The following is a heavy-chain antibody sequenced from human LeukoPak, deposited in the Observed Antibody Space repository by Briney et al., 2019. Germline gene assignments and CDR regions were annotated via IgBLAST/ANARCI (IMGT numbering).Heavy chain of an antibody. V-gene: IGHV3-53*01. CDR2: IYSGGDT. CDR3: ARTYYYQYMDV. J-gene: IGHJ6*03. Sequence: GGSLRLSCAVSGFTVYSNYMTWVRQAPGKGPEWLSVIYSGGDTYYADSVKGRFTISRDNSKNMVYLQMNSLRAEDTAVYYCARTYYYQYMDVWGKGTRVTVSS. CDR1: GFTVYSNY.